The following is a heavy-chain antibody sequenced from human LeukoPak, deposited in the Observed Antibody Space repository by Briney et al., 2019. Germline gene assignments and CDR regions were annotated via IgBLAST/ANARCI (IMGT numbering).Heavy chain of an antibody. J-gene: IGHJ3*02. CDR2: ISRSGGSI. V-gene: IGHV3-21*01. D-gene: IGHD2-2*01. Sequence: GGSLGLSCAASEFTFSSQSMNWVRQAPGKGLEWDSSISRSGGSIYYADSLKGRFTISRDNAKNSLYLQMNSLRAEDTAVYFCARSLKVSAALDVFDIWGQGTMVTVSS. CDR3: ARSLKVSAALDVFDI. CDR1: EFTFSSQS.